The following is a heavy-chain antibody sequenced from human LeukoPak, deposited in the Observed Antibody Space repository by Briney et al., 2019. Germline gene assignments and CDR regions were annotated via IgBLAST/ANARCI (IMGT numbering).Heavy chain of an antibody. CDR1: GGSFSSGSYD. CDR3: ASPYSSSWYSPYYYYGMDV. J-gene: IGHJ6*04. CDR2: IYYSGST. D-gene: IGHD6-13*01. V-gene: IGHV4-61*01. Sequence: PSETRSLTCTVSGGSFSSGSYDWGWLRQPPGTGLEWLGYIYYSGSTNYNPSLKSRVTISVDTSKNQFSLELSSVTAADTAVYYCASPYSSSWYSPYYYYGMDVWGKGTTVTVSS.